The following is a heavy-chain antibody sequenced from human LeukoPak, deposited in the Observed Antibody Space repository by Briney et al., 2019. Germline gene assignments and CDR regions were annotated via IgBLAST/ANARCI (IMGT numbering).Heavy chain of an antibody. V-gene: IGHV4-34*01. CDR2: INHSGST. Sequence: SETLSLTCAVYGGSFSGYYWSWSRQPPGKGLEWIGEINHSGSTNYNPSLKSRVTISVDTSKNQFSLKLSSVTAADTAVYYCARGGYSGYDYNYWGQGTLVTVSP. J-gene: IGHJ4*02. CDR3: ARGGYSGYDYNY. D-gene: IGHD5-12*01. CDR1: GGSFSGYY.